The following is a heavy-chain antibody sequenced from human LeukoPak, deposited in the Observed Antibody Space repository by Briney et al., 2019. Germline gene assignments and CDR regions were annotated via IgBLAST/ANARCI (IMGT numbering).Heavy chain of an antibody. V-gene: IGHV4-39*01. CDR2: IYYSGST. D-gene: IGHD5-18*01. CDR3: ARLDTAMVYFDY. Sequence: SETLSLTCTVSGGSISSSSYYWGWIRQPPGKGLEWIGSIYYSGSTYYNPSLKSRVTISVDTSKNQFSLKLSSVTAADTAVYHCARLDTAMVYFDYWGQGTLVTVSS. CDR1: GGSISSSSYY. J-gene: IGHJ4*02.